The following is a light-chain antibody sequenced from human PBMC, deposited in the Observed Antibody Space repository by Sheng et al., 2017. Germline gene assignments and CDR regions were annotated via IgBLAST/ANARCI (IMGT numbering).Light chain of an antibody. CDR2: KIT. J-gene: IGLJ2*01. CDR1: KLGDKY. Sequence: SYELTQPPSVSVSPGQTASITCSGDKLGDKYACWYQHKAPASPLYWSSIKITSGPSGIPERFSGSNSGNTATLTITGTQTMDEADYYCQAWDSSNVVFGGGTKLTVL. V-gene: IGLV3-1*01. CDR3: QAWDSSNVV.